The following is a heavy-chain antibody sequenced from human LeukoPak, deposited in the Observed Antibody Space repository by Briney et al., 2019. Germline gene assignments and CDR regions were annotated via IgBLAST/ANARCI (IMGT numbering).Heavy chain of an antibody. V-gene: IGHV3-30-3*01. J-gene: IGHJ4*02. Sequence: PGGSLRLSCAASGFTFSTYAMHWVRQAPGKGLEWVAIILYDGSNKFYADSMKGRFTISRDNSKNTLYLQVDSLRGEDTAVYYCARDSDSGNYFGYWGQGTLVTVSS. CDR1: GFTFSTYA. D-gene: IGHD1-26*01. CDR3: ARDSDSGNYFGY. CDR2: ILYDGSNK.